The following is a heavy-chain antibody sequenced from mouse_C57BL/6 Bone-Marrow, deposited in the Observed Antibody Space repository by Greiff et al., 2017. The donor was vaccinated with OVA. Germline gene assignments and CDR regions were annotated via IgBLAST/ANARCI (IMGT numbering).Heavy chain of an antibody. Sequence: QVQLQQSGPGLVQPSQSLSITCTVSGFSLTSYGVHWVRQSPGKGLEWLGVIWSGGSTDYTAAFISRLSISKDNSKSQVFFKMNSLQADDTAIYYCARNYYGRSWIAYWGQGTLVTVSA. J-gene: IGHJ3*01. CDR2: IWSGGST. V-gene: IGHV2-2*01. CDR1: GFSLTSYG. CDR3: ARNYYGRSWIAY. D-gene: IGHD1-1*01.